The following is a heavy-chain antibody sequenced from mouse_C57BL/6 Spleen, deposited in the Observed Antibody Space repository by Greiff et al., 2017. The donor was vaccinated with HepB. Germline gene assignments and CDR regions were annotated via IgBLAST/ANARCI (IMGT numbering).Heavy chain of an antibody. J-gene: IGHJ2*01. CDR1: GYSITSGYY. V-gene: IGHV3-6*01. CDR3: AREGTVAFDY. D-gene: IGHD4-1*01. Sequence: EVKLQESGPGLVKPSQSLSLTCSVTGYSITSGYYWNWIRQFPGNKLEWMGYISYDGSNNYNPSPKNRITITRDTSTNQFFLKLNSVTTEDTATYYCAREGTVAFDYWGQGTTLTVSS. CDR2: ISYDGSN.